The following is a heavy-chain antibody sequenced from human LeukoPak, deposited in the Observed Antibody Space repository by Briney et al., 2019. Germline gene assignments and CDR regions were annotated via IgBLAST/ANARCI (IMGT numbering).Heavy chain of an antibody. J-gene: IGHJ3*02. CDR3: ARGSNPGPGGFDI. CDR2: SSYSGSTI. CDR1: GFTFSDYY. Sequence: GGSLRPSCAASGFTFSDYYMSWIRQAPGKGLEWVSYSSYSGSTIYYADSVKGRFTISRDNAKNSLYLQMNSLRAEDTAVYYCARGSNPGPGGFDIWGQGTMVTVSS. D-gene: IGHD2-15*01. V-gene: IGHV3-11*04.